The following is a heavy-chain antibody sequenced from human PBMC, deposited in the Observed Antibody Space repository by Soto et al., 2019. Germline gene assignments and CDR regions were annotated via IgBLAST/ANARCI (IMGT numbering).Heavy chain of an antibody. Sequence: SATLSLTCTVSGGSISSSSYYWGWIRQPPGKGLEWIGIIYYSGSTYYNPSLKSRVTMTEDTSTDTAYMELSSLRSEDTAVYYCATGDPRYSYGLYGMDVWGQGTTVTVSS. CDR2: IYYSGST. V-gene: IGHV4-39*07. CDR3: ATGDPRYSYGLYGMDV. CDR1: GGSISSSSYY. J-gene: IGHJ6*02. D-gene: IGHD5-18*01.